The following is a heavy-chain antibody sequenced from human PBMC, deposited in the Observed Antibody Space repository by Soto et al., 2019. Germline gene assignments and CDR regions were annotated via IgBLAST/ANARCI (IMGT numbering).Heavy chain of an antibody. D-gene: IGHD2-8*01. CDR2: ISGSGGST. V-gene: IGHV3-23*01. J-gene: IGHJ6*03. Sequence: EVQLLESGGGLVQPGGSLRLSCAASGFTFSSYAMSWVRQAPGKGLEWVSAISGSGGSTYYADSVKGRFTISRDNSKNTPYLQINSMRADDTAVYYCAKGDCTNGVCPTQYYMDVWGKGTTVTVSS. CDR3: AKGDCTNGVCPTQYYMDV. CDR1: GFTFSSYA.